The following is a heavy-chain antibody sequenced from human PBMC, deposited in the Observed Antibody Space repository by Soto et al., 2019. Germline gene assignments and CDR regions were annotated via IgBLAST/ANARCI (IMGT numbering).Heavy chain of an antibody. CDR1: GFTFSSYW. J-gene: IGHJ5*02. Sequence: GGSLRLSCAASGFTFSSYWMHWVRQAPGKGLVWVSRINSDGSSTSYADSVKGRFTISRDNAKNTLYLQMNSLRAEDTAGYYCARDRDSSGWYGHWFDPWGQGTLVTVSS. CDR2: INSDGSST. V-gene: IGHV3-74*01. D-gene: IGHD6-19*01. CDR3: ARDRDSSGWYGHWFDP.